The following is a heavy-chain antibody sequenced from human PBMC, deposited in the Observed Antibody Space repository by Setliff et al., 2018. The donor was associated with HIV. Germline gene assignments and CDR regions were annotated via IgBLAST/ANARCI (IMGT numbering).Heavy chain of an antibody. V-gene: IGHV3-74*01. Sequence: GGSLRLSCAASGFTFSTYWMHWVRQSPGKGLVWVSRINSDGSVTNYADSVKGRFTISRDNSKKMLFLQMNSLRAEDTAVYYCAKDPAVNAYGDYPLGGMDVWGKGTTVTVSS. CDR3: AKDPAVNAYGDYPLGGMDV. D-gene: IGHD4-17*01. CDR1: GFTFSTYW. CDR2: INSDGSVT. J-gene: IGHJ6*04.